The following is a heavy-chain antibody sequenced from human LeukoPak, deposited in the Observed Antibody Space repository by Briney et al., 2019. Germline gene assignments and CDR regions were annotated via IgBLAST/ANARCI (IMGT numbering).Heavy chain of an antibody. CDR1: GFTFSTYA. CDR2: LSSNGGTS. V-gene: IGHV3-23*01. Sequence: GGSLRLSCAASGFTFSTYAMSWVRQAPGKGLEWVSTLSSNGGTSYYADSVKGRFTISRDNTKNTLYLQMNSLRAEDTAIYYCANRGRMAVGSYYFDYWGQGTLVTVSS. J-gene: IGHJ4*02. D-gene: IGHD3-16*01. CDR3: ANRGRMAVGSYYFDY.